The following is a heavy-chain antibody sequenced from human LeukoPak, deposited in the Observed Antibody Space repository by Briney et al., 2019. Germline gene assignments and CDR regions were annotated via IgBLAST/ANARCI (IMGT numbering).Heavy chain of an antibody. CDR1: GFTFDDYG. D-gene: IGHD2-21*02. CDR3: AKDRLLNCRGDCYIFDY. J-gene: IGHJ4*02. CDR2: INWNGVST. Sequence: GGSLRLSCAASGFTFDDYGMSWVRQAPGKGLEWVSGINWNGVSTVYADSVKGRFSISRDNSKNTLYLQVNGLRTEDTAVYYCAKDRLLNCRGDCYIFDYWGQGTVVTVSS. V-gene: IGHV3-20*04.